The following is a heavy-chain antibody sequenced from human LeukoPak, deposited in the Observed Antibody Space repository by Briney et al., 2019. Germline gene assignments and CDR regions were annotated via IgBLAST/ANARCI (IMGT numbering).Heavy chain of an antibody. CDR2: IGTDGSYI. V-gene: IGHV3-21*01. CDR3: ARKMKTGDRVGTFDI. Sequence: GGSLRLSCAASGFTFSSHNMNWVRQAPMKGLEWVSSIGTDGSYIYYANSVQGRFTISRDNAKNSLYLQMNSLTAEDTAVYYCARKMKTGDRVGTFDIWGQGTMVTVSS. CDR1: GFTFSSHN. J-gene: IGHJ3*02. D-gene: IGHD1-1*01.